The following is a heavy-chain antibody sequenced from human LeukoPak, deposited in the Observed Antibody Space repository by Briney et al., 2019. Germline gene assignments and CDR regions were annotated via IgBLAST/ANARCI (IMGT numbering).Heavy chain of an antibody. Sequence: GGSLRLSCAASGFTFSSYAMSWVRQAPGKGLEWVSAISGSGGSTYYADSVKGRFTISRDNSKNTLYLQMNSLRAEDTAVYYCAKDSSSLYYYYGMDVWGQGTTVTVSS. D-gene: IGHD6-13*01. CDR1: GFTFSSYA. J-gene: IGHJ6*02. CDR2: ISGSGGST. CDR3: AKDSSSLYYYYGMDV. V-gene: IGHV3-23*01.